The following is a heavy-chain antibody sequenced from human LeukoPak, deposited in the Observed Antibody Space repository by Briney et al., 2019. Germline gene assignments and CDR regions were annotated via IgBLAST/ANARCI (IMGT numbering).Heavy chain of an antibody. CDR1: GGSFSSYD. Sequence: ASVKVSCKTSGGSFSSYDISWVRQAPGQGLEWMGWISAYNVNTNYAEKLQGRVTMTTDTSTSTAYMELRSLRSDDTAVYYCARDKGIAARPVFDYWGQGTLVTVSS. CDR2: ISAYNVNT. D-gene: IGHD6-6*01. J-gene: IGHJ4*02. V-gene: IGHV1-18*01. CDR3: ARDKGIAARPVFDY.